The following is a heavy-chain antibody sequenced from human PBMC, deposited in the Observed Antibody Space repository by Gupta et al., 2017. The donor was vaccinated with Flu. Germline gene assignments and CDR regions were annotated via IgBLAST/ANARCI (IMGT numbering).Heavy chain of an antibody. V-gene: IGHV3-7*01. J-gene: IGHJ3*02. CDR3: ARSLYCSSTSCYIGSDAFDI. CDR2: IKQDGSEK. Sequence: GLEWVANIKQDGSEKYYVDSVKGRFTISRDNDKNSLYLQMNSLRAEDTAVYYCARSLYCSSTSCYIGSDAFDIWGQGTMVTVSS. D-gene: IGHD2-2*02.